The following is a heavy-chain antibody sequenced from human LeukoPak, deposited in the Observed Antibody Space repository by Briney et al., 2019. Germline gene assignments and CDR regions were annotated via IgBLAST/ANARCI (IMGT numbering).Heavy chain of an antibody. CDR3: AGPTPVERFWSGYSRDNYYYYYYGMDV. CDR2: IYHSGST. D-gene: IGHD3-3*01. Sequence: SGTLSLTCAVSGGSISSSNWWSWVRQPPGKGLEWIGEIYHSGSTNYNPSLKSQVTISVDKSKNQFSLKLSSVTAADTAVYYCAGPTPVERFWSGYSRDNYYYYYYGMDVWGQGTTVTVSS. CDR1: GGSISSSNW. V-gene: IGHV4-4*02. J-gene: IGHJ6*02.